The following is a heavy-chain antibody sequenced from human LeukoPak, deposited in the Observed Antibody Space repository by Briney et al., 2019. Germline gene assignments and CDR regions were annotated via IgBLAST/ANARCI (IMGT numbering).Heavy chain of an antibody. CDR2: ISAYNGNT. Sequence: ASVTVSCKASGYTFTSYGISWVRQAPGQGLEWMGWISAYNGNTNYAQKLQGRVTMTTDTSTSTAYMELRSLRSDDTAVYYCARDAHLAGHHYYYGMDVWGQGTTVTVSS. V-gene: IGHV1-18*01. J-gene: IGHJ6*02. CDR1: GYTFTSYG. D-gene: IGHD6-19*01. CDR3: ARDAHLAGHHYYYGMDV.